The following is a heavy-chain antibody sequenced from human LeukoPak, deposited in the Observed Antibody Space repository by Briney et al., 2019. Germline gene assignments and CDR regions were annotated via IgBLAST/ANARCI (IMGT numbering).Heavy chain of an antibody. CDR3: AREVGEAHNGGSCPFDY. CDR2: TYYRSKWYN. V-gene: IGHV6-1*01. J-gene: IGHJ4*02. Sequence: SQTLSLTCAISGDSVSSNSAAWNWIRQSPSRGLEWLGRTYYRSKWYNDYAVSVKSRITINPDTSKNQFSPQLNSVTPEDTAVYYCAREVGEAHNGGSCPFDYWGQGTLVTVSS. CDR1: GDSVSSNSAA. D-gene: IGHD2-15*01.